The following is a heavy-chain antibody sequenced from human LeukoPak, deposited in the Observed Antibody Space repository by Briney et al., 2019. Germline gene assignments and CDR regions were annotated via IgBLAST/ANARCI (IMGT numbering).Heavy chain of an antibody. V-gene: IGHV4-39*07. CDR1: GGSISSSTCY. J-gene: IGHJ4*02. CDR3: ARHMPWELPPGAYDY. Sequence: SETLSLTCTVSGGSISSSTCYWGWIRQPPGKGLEWIGTICYSGSTYYNPSLKSRVTISVDASKNQFSLKLSSVTAADTAVYFCARHMPWELPPGAYDYWGQGSLVTVSS. CDR2: ICYSGST. D-gene: IGHD1-26*01.